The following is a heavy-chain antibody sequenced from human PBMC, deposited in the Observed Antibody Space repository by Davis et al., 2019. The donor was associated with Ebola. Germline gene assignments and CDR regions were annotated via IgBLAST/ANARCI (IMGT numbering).Heavy chain of an antibody. J-gene: IGHJ3*02. D-gene: IGHD3-10*01. CDR1: GYTFTGYY. CDR3: ARGPYYGSGSPDAFDI. V-gene: IGHV1-2*04. CDR2: INPNSGGT. Sequence: ASVKVSCKASGYTFTGYYMHWVRQAPGQGLEWMGWINPNSGGTNYAQKFQGWVTMTRDTSISTAYMELSRLRSDDTAVYYCARGPYYGSGSPDAFDIWGQGTMVTVSS.